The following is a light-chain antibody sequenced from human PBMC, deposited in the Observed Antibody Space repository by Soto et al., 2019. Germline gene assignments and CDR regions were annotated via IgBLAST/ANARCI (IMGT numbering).Light chain of an antibody. CDR2: GAS. CDR1: QGVRSY. V-gene: IGKV1-9*01. Sequence: IQLTQSPSSLSASVGDRVTITCRASQGVRSYLAWYQQKPGQAPKLLIYGASTLQSGVPSRFSGSGSGTDFTLTISNLQPEDFATYYCQQYNNWPPYTFGQGTKLEIK. CDR3: QQYNNWPPYT. J-gene: IGKJ2*01.